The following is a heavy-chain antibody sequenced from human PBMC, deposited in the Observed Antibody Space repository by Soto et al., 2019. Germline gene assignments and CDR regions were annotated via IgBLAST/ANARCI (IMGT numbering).Heavy chain of an antibody. CDR2: IIPLLDTT. J-gene: IGHJ6*02. Sequence: SVKVSCKTSGGTFSNVILIWLRQSPGQRLERMGRIIPLLDTTNYAQKCQGRVTITADKSTGTVYMELRRLGSDDTAVYYCARDQSFDRSYYCGIDRWCQGTMVSDTS. V-gene: IGHV1-69*08. CDR1: GGTFSNVI. CDR3: ARDQSFDRSYYCGIDR. D-gene: IGHD3-10*01.